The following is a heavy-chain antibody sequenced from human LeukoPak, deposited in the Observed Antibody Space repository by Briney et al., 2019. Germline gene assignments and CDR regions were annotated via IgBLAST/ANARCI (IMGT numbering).Heavy chain of an antibody. D-gene: IGHD6-13*01. Sequence: ASVKVSCKASGYTFTGYYMHWVRQAPGQGLEWMGWINPNSGSTNYAQKFQGRVTMTRDTSISTAYMELSRLRSDDTAVYYCARSGLYSSSWYEGEYNWFDPWGQGTLVTVSS. CDR1: GYTFTGYY. CDR3: ARSGLYSSSWYEGEYNWFDP. CDR2: INPNSGST. J-gene: IGHJ5*02. V-gene: IGHV1-2*02.